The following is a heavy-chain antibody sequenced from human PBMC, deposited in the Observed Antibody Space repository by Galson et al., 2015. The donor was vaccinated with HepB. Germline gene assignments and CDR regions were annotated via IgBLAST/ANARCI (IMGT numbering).Heavy chain of an antibody. V-gene: IGHV4-59*01. CDR1: GYTFRNY. D-gene: IGHD6-25*01. CDR2: IYYSGST. J-gene: IGHJ1*01. CDR3: ASSEGRLPTRYFHH. Sequence: SGAEVKKPGESLKISCEGSGYTFRNYWSWIRQPPGKGLEWIGYIYYSGSTNYNPSLKSRVTISVDTSKNQFSLNLSSVTAADTAVYYCASSEGRLPTRYFHHWGQGTLVTVSS.